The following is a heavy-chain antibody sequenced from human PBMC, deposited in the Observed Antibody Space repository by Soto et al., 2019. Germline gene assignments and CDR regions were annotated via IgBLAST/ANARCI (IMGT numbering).Heavy chain of an antibody. D-gene: IGHD1-20*01. CDR3: ARGITTSGPLDAFDI. V-gene: IGHV6-1*01. J-gene: IGHJ3*02. Sequence: TLSLTCAISGDSVSSNSAAWNWIRQSPSRGLEWLGRTYYRSKWYNDYAVSVKSRITINPDTSKIQFSLQLNSVTPEDTAVYYCARGITTSGPLDAFDIWGQGTMVTVSS. CDR1: GDSVSSNSAA. CDR2: TYYRSKWYN.